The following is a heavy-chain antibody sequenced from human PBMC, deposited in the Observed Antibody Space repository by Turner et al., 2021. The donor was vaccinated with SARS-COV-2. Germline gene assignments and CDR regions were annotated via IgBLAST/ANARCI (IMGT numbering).Heavy chain of an antibody. Sequence: QLQLQESGPGLVKPSETLSLPCTVSGGSLSSSSYYWGWIRQPPGKGLEWIGSVYYSGSTYYNPSLKSRVTISVDTSKTQFSLKLSSVTAADTAVYYCAGEVVVPTTILGAVYGMDVWGQGTTVTVSS. V-gene: IGHV4-39*01. CDR3: AGEVVVPTTILGAVYGMDV. CDR1: GGSLSSSSYY. CDR2: VYYSGST. J-gene: IGHJ6*02. D-gene: IGHD2-2*02.